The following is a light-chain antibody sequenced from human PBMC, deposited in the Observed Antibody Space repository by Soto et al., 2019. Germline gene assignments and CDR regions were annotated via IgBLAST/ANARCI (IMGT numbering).Light chain of an antibody. CDR1: QGISNY. CDR2: AAS. Sequence: DIQMTQSPSTLSASVGDRVAITCRASQGISNYLAWYQQKPGKVPKLLIYAASTLQSGVPSRFSGSGSGTDFTLTIRSLQPEDVATYYCQKYNSAPLTFVQGTKVEIK. J-gene: IGKJ1*01. V-gene: IGKV1-27*01. CDR3: QKYNSAPLT.